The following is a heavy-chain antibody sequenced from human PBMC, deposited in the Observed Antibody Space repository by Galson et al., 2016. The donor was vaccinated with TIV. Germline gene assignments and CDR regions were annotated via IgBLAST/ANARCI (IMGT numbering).Heavy chain of an antibody. CDR2: ISGTGIST. J-gene: IGHJ4*02. Sequence: SLRLSCAASGFAVSNFAMSWDRQAPGKGLEWVSTISGTGISTYYADSVKGRFTISRDNSKNKMFLQMNSLRAEDTAIYYCAKDLFIAVPNTGAFDCWGQGTLVTVSS. D-gene: IGHD6-19*01. CDR1: GFAVSNFA. CDR3: AKDLFIAVPNTGAFDC. V-gene: IGHV3-23*01.